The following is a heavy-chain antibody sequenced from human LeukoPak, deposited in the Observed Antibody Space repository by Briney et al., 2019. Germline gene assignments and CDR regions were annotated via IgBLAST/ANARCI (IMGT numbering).Heavy chain of an antibody. J-gene: IGHJ5*02. Sequence: PGGSLRLSCAASGFTFSSYWMSWVRQAPGKGLEWVANIKQDGSEKYYVDSVKGRFTISRDNAKNSLYLQMNSLRAEDTAVYYCARDPAPSYDFWSEDWFDPWGQGALVTVSS. CDR3: ARDPAPSYDFWSEDWFDP. CDR1: GFTFSSYW. V-gene: IGHV3-7*01. CDR2: IKQDGSEK. D-gene: IGHD3-3*01.